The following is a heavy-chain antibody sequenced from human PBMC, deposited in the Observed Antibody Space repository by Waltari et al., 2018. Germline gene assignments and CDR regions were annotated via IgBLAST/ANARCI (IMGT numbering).Heavy chain of an antibody. J-gene: IGHJ4*02. CDR2: IYYSGST. Sequence: QVQLQESGPRLVKPSETLSLTCIVSGGSISGYYWSWIRQPPGKGLEWIGYIYYSGSTNYNPSLKSRVTISVDMSKNQVSLRLSSVTAADTAVYYCARYSSSSWGDYWGQGILLTVSS. CDR3: ARYSSSSWGDY. V-gene: IGHV4-59*01. D-gene: IGHD6-6*01. CDR1: GGSISGYY.